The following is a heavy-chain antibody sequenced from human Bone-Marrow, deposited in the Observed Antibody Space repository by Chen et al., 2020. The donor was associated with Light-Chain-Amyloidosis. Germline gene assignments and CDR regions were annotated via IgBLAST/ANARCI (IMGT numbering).Heavy chain of an antibody. CDR3: AKDRCTSISCSDFDY. CDR1: GFTFSDYA. V-gene: IGHV3-23*04. Sequence: EVQLVESGGTLVQPGGSLRLSCAASGFTFSDYAMTWVRQAPGKGLEWVSVARGGDGPTYYADSVRGRFTIYRDNSKNTLYLQMNSLRAEDTAVYYCAKDRCTSISCSDFDYWGQGTLVTVSS. J-gene: IGHJ4*02. CDR2: ARGGDGPT. D-gene: IGHD2-2*01.